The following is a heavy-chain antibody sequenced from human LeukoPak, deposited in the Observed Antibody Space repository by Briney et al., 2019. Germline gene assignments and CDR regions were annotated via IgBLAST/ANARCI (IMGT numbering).Heavy chain of an antibody. CDR3: AREGRAYYDFWSGYSYAFDI. CDR2: IKQDGSEK. D-gene: IGHD3-3*01. CDR1: GFTFSSYW. V-gene: IGHV3-7*01. Sequence: GGSLRLSCAASGFTFSSYWMSWVRQAPGKGLEWVANIKQDGSEKYYVDSVKGRFTISRDNAKNSLYLQMNSLRAEDTAVYYCAREGRAYYDFWSGYSYAFDIWGQGTMVTVSS. J-gene: IGHJ3*02.